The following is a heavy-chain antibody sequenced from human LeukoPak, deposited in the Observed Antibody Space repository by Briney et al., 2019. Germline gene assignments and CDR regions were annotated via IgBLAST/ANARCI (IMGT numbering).Heavy chain of an antibody. D-gene: IGHD3-10*01. CDR1: GGSISSSSYY. V-gene: IGHV4-39*07. CDR3: ARVGYGSGYYYYYMDV. J-gene: IGHJ6*03. CDR2: IYYSGST. Sequence: SETLSLTCTVSGGSISSSSYYWGWIRQPPGKGLEWIGSIYYSGSTYYNPSLKSRVTISVDTSKNQFSLKLSSVTAADTAVYYCARVGYGSGYYYYYMDVWGKGTTVTISS.